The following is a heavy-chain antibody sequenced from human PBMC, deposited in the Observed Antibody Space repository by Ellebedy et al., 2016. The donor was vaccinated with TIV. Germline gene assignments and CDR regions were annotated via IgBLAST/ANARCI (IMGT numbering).Heavy chain of an antibody. V-gene: IGHV3-33*01. CDR2: VWYDGSDK. CDR3: ARESCNNITCYFDY. D-gene: IGHD2/OR15-2a*01. Sequence: PGGSLRLSCAASGFTFSTYGLHWVRQAPGKGLEWVAVVWYDGSDKYYADSVKGRFTISRDNSKNTLFLQMNSLRAEDTAVYYCARESCNNITCYFDYWGLGTPVTVSS. CDR1: GFTFSTYG. J-gene: IGHJ4*02.